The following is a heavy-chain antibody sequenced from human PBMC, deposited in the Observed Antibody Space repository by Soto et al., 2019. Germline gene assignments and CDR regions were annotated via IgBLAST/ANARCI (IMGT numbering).Heavy chain of an antibody. CDR3: ASDLVHGYFDL. CDR2: IYHSGST. CDR1: GGSISSSNW. Sequence: QVQLQESGPGLVKPSGTLSLTCAVSGGSISSSNWWSWVRQPPGKGLEWIGEIYHSGSTNYNPSLMGRVTISVDKSKNQFSLKLSSVTAAATAVYYCASDLVHGYFDLWGRGTLVTVSS. D-gene: IGHD2-2*01. J-gene: IGHJ2*01. V-gene: IGHV4-4*02.